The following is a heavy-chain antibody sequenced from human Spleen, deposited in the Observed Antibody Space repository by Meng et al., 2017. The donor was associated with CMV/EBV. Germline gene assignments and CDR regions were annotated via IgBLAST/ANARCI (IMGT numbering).Heavy chain of an antibody. V-gene: IGHV3-21*01. CDR1: FPFRSYS. Sequence: FPFRSYSLNWVRQAPGKGLEWVSSISSSSSYIYYADSVKGRFTISRDNAKNSLYLQMNSLRAEDTAVYYCARTSYDSSGYYYPFDYWGQGTLVTVSS. D-gene: IGHD3-22*01. CDR3: ARTSYDSSGYYYPFDY. CDR2: ISSSSSYI. J-gene: IGHJ4*02.